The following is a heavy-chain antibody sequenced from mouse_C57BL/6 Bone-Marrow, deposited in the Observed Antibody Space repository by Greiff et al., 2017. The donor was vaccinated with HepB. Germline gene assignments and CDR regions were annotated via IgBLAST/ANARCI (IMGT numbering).Heavy chain of an antibody. CDR1: GYSITSGYD. J-gene: IGHJ1*03. CDR3: ARGTSMVIDWYFDV. D-gene: IGHD2-10*02. Sequence: EVQRVESGPGMVKPSQSLSLTCTVTGYSITSGYDWHWIRHFPGNKLEWMGYISYSGSTNYNPSLKSRISITHDTSKNHFFLKLNSVTTEDTATYYCARGTSMVIDWYFDVWGTGTTVTVSS. V-gene: IGHV3-1*01. CDR2: ISYSGST.